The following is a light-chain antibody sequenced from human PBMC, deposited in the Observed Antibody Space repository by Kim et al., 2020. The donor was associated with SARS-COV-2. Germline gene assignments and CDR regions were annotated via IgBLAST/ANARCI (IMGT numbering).Light chain of an antibody. CDR1: KLGDKY. Sequence: SYELTQPPSVSVSPGQTASITCSGDKLGDKYACWYQQKTGQSPVLVIYQDSKRPSGIPERFSGSNSGNTATLTISGTQAMDEADYYCQAWDSSTAGWVFGGGNQLNVL. CDR2: QDS. V-gene: IGLV3-1*01. CDR3: QAWDSSTAGWV. J-gene: IGLJ3*02.